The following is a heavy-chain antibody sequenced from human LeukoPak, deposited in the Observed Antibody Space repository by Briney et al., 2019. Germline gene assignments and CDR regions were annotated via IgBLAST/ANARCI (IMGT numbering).Heavy chain of an antibody. Sequence: PGGSLRLSGAASGFTFRSYWMTWVPQAPGKGREGVAIIKQDGRETYYAGSVKGRFTISRHKAKNSLYLQMNSLRAEDTAVYYCARVETRLWYYMDLWAKGPRSPSP. CDR3: ARVETRLWYYMDL. J-gene: IGHJ6*03. D-gene: IGHD3-16*01. CDR2: IKQDGRET. V-gene: IGHV3-7*01. CDR1: GFTFRSYW.